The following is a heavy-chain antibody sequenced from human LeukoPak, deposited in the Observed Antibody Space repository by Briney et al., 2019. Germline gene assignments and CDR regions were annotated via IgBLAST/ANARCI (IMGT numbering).Heavy chain of an antibody. Sequence: PSETLSLTCSVSGASISDSYWTWIRQPPGKTLEWIGYIYYTGDNDYNPSLKSRVTMSVDTSKNHLSLKLTSVTAADTAVYYCARFTARAREIDYWGQGILVTVSS. D-gene: IGHD6-6*01. CDR3: ARFTARAREIDY. J-gene: IGHJ4*02. CDR2: IYYTGDN. CDR1: GASISDSY. V-gene: IGHV4-59*08.